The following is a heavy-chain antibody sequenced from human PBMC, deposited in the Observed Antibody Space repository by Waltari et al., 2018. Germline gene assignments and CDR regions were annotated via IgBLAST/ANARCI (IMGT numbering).Heavy chain of an antibody. D-gene: IGHD6-19*01. CDR3: ARDRSGWNSRGIDY. Sequence: EVQLVESGGGLVQPGGSLRLSCAVSGFTFSRYSMNWVRQAPGKGLEWVSYISSSSSTKYYADSVKGRFTISRDNAKNSLYLQMNSLRDEDTAVYYCARDRSGWNSRGIDYWGQGTLVTVSS. J-gene: IGHJ4*02. V-gene: IGHV3-48*02. CDR2: ISSSSSTK. CDR1: GFTFSRYS.